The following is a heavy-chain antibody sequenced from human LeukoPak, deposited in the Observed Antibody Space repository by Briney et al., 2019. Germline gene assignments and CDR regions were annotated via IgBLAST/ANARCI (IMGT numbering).Heavy chain of an antibody. CDR1: GFNCSNYA. D-gene: IGHD3-22*01. CDR2: ISDDGSEK. J-gene: IGHJ6*03. CDR3: ARHFAYGAYGSGDFSYYYMDV. V-gene: IGHV3-30*03. Sequence: PGRSLRLSCAASGFNCSNYAMHWVRQAPGKGLEWVAVISDDGSEKYYADSVKGRFTISRDNSKNTLYLQMTTLRPDDSAVYYCARHFAYGAYGSGDFSYYYMDVWGKGTTVTVSS.